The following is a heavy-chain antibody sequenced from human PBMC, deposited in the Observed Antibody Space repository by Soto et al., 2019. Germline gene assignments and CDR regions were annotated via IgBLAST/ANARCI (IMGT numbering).Heavy chain of an antibody. CDR3: AFRPGSPYYFDY. CDR1: GFTFISYA. CDR2: ISGGGGNK. D-gene: IGHD3-10*01. J-gene: IGHJ4*02. Sequence: GGSLRLSCAASGFTFISYAMTWVRQAPGKGLEWVSAISGGGGNKYYADSVKGRFTISRYNSKNTLYLQMNSLRAEDTAVYYCAFRPGSPYYFDYWGQGTLVTVSS. V-gene: IGHV3-23*01.